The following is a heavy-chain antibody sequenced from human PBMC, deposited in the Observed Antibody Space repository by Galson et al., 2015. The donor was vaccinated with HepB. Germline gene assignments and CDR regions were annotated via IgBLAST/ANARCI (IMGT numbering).Heavy chain of an antibody. CDR3: ARLVAAGSSPVDY. J-gene: IGHJ4*02. CDR1: GGSFNTHP. CDR2: IVPSLRTA. D-gene: IGHD6-13*01. Sequence: SVKVSCKAIGGSFNTHPISWVRQAPGQGLEWMGVIVPSLRTADYSQKFRARFTVTADTSTDTVYMQLSSLRFDDTALYYCARLVAAGSSPVDYWGQGTLVTVSS. V-gene: IGHV1-69*06.